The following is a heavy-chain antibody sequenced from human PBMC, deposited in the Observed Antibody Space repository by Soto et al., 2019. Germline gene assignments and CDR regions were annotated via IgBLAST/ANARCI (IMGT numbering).Heavy chain of an antibody. Sequence: SATLSLICTLPGISIRYSRYYWPWIREPPGTGLEWIGSIYHTGNTYYNPSLRSRVTISVDTSKNQFSLKLTSVTAADTAVYYCARDYYDSSDYTTNWFDPWGQGTLVTVSS. CDR1: GISIRYSRYY. D-gene: IGHD3-22*01. CDR2: IYHTGNT. V-gene: IGHV4-39*01. CDR3: ARDYYDSSDYTTNWFDP. J-gene: IGHJ5*02.